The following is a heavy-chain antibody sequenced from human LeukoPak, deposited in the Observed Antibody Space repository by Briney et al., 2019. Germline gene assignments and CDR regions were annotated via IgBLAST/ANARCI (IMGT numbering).Heavy chain of an antibody. CDR3: ARESYYDSSGYYGHGDY. J-gene: IGHJ4*02. CDR2: INHSGST. V-gene: IGHV4-34*01. CDR1: GGSFSGYY. Sequence: SETLSLTCAVYGGSFSGYYWSWIRQPPGKGLEWIGEINHSGSTNYNPSIKSRVTISVDTSKNQFSLNLTSVTAADTAVYYCARESYYDSSGYYGHGDYWGQGTLVTVSS. D-gene: IGHD3-22*01.